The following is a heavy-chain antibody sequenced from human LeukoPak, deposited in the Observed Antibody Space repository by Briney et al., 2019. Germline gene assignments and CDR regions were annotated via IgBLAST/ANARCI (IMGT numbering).Heavy chain of an antibody. D-gene: IGHD2-2*01. CDR2: ISGSGGST. V-gene: IGHV3-23*01. CDR1: GFTFSSYA. CDR3: AKDKQYQLPQQLDY. J-gene: IGHJ4*02. Sequence: GGSLKLSCAASGFTFSSYAMSWVRQAPGKGLEWVSAISGSGGSTYYADSVKGRFTISRDNSKNTLYLQMNSLRAEDTTVYYCAKDKQYQLPQQLDYWGQGTLVTVSS.